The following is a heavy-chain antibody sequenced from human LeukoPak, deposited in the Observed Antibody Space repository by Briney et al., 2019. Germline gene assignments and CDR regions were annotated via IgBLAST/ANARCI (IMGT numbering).Heavy chain of an antibody. V-gene: IGHV4-4*07. J-gene: IGHJ6*02. Sequence: PSETLSLTCTVSGGSISSYYWSWIRQPAGKGLEWIGRIYTSGSTNYNPSLKSRVTMSVDTSKNQFSLKLSSVTAADTAVYYCARDLTYYDILTGYQPYYYYYGMDVWGQGTTVTVSS. CDR1: GGSISSYY. CDR3: ARDLTYYDILTGYQPYYYYYGMDV. D-gene: IGHD3-9*01. CDR2: IYTSGST.